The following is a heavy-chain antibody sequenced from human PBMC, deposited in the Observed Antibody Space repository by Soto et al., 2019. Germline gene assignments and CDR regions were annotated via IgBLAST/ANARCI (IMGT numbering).Heavy chain of an antibody. Sequence: QVQLQESGPGLVKPSQTLSLTCTVSGGSISSGGYYWSWIRQHPGKGLEWIGYIYYSGSTYYNPSLKSRVTISVDTSKNQFSLKLSSVTTADTAVYYCARGTVNCSGGSCDENWFDPWGQGTLVTVSS. CDR3: ARGTVNCSGGSCDENWFDP. V-gene: IGHV4-31*03. D-gene: IGHD2-15*01. CDR1: GGSISSGGYY. CDR2: IYYSGST. J-gene: IGHJ5*02.